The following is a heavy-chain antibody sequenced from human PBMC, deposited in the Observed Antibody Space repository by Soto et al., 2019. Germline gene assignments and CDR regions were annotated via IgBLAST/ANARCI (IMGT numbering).Heavy chain of an antibody. D-gene: IGHD3-16*01. CDR1: GFTFSSHW. Sequence: LRLSCAASGFTFSSHWMSWVRQAPGKGLEWVANIKQDGSETQYVDSARGRFTISRDNAKNSLFLQMNSLRAEDTAVYYCARGSLGSHADYFDYWGQETLVTVSS. CDR3: ARGSLGSHADYFDY. CDR2: IKQDGSET. V-gene: IGHV3-7*03. J-gene: IGHJ4*02.